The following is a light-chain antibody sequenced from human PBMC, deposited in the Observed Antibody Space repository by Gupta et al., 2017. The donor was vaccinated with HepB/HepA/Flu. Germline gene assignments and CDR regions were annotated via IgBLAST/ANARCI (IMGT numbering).Light chain of an antibody. V-gene: IGKV1-5*03. CDR1: QSILTY. J-gene: IGKJ2*04. Sequence: DIQLTQSPSALSASIGDRVTLTCRASQSILTYLAWYQLKPGQAPKLLIYKASNLQSGVPSRFSGSGSGTEFTLTINSLQPDDFATYYCQQFKTYPCSFGQGTNLEIK. CDR3: QQFKTYPCS. CDR2: KAS.